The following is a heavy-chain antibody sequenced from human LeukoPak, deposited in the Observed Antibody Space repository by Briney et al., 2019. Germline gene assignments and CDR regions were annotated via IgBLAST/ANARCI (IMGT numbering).Heavy chain of an antibody. CDR3: ARVTYYDFWSGSKTATFDY. Sequence: SETLSLTCTVSGGSISSYYWSSVRQPPGKGLEWIGYIYYSGSTNYNPSLKSRVTISVDTSKNQFSLKLSSVTAAGTAVYYCARVTYYDFWSGSKTATFDYWGQGTLVTVSS. CDR2: IYYSGST. V-gene: IGHV4-59*01. J-gene: IGHJ4*02. CDR1: GGSISSYY. D-gene: IGHD3-3*01.